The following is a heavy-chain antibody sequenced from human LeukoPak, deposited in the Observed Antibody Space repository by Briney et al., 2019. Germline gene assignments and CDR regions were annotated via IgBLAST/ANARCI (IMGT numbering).Heavy chain of an antibody. D-gene: IGHD3-10*01. J-gene: IGHJ6*02. CDR1: GFTVSSNE. CDR3: ARDWEFTGSYYYSGMDV. V-gene: IGHV3-38-3*01. Sequence: GGSLRLSCAASGFTVSSNEMSWVRQAPGKGLEWVSSISGGSTYYADSRKGRFTISRDNSKNTLHLQMNSLRAEDTAVYYCARDWEFTGSYYYSGMDVWGQGTTVTVSS. CDR2: ISGGST.